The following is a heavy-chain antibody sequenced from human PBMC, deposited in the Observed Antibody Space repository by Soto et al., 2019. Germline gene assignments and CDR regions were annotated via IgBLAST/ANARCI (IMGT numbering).Heavy chain of an antibody. CDR1: GGTFSSYA. J-gene: IGHJ6*02. CDR2: IIPIFGTA. V-gene: IGHV1-69*12. D-gene: IGHD6-13*01. Sequence: QVQLVQSGAEVKKPGSSVKVSCKASGGTFSSYAISWVRQAPGQGLEWMGGIIPIFGTANYAQKFQGRVTITADESTSTAYMERSSLRSEDTAVYYCAREIAPYSSRPHYYDGVDVWGQGTTVTVSS. CDR3: AREIAPYSSRPHYYDGVDV.